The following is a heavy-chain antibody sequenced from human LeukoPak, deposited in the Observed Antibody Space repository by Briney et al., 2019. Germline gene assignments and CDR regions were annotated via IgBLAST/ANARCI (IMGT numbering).Heavy chain of an antibody. V-gene: IGHV3-74*01. Sequence: GGSLRLSCAASGFTFSSYWTHWVRQAPGKGLVWVSRINTDGSSTIYPDSVKGRFTTSRDNAKNTLYLQMNSLRAEDTAVYYCARDRGGSGPTTTDYWGQGTLVTVSS. CDR3: ARDRGGSGPTTTDY. CDR2: INTDGSST. CDR1: GFTFSSYW. D-gene: IGHD6-19*01. J-gene: IGHJ4*02.